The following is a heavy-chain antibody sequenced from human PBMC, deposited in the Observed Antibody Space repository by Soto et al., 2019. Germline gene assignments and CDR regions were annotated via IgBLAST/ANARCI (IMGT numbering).Heavy chain of an antibody. CDR3: AKAWCSGTTCYCLEN. Sequence: EVQLLESGGGLVQPGGSLRLSCAASGFTFSSYAMSWVRQAPGKGLEWVSSVSGSSGSKSYADSVKGRFTISRDNSKSKVYLQMNSLRAGDTAVYFCAKAWCSGTTCYCLENWGQGTLVTVSS. CDR2: VSGSSGSK. J-gene: IGHJ4*02. V-gene: IGHV3-23*01. D-gene: IGHD1-7*01. CDR1: GFTFSSYA.